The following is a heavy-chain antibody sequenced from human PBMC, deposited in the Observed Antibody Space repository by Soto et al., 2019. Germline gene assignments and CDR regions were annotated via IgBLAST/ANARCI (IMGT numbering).Heavy chain of an antibody. CDR2: ISSSSSYI. CDR3: ARTSYDILTGYYSNWFDP. CDR1: GFTFSSYS. V-gene: IGHV3-21*01. Sequence: EGSLRLSCAASGFTFSSYSMNWVRQAPGKGLEWVSSISSSSSYIYYADSVKGRFTISRDNAKNSLYLQMNSLRAEDTAVYYCARTSYDILTGYYSNWFDPWGQGTLVTVSS. D-gene: IGHD3-9*01. J-gene: IGHJ5*02.